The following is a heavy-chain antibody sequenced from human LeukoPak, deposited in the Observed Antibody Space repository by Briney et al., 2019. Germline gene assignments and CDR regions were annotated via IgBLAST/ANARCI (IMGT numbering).Heavy chain of an antibody. CDR3: ARDLNKLGYCSGGSCYTITFAY. CDR2: INPNSGGT. D-gene: IGHD2-15*01. CDR1: GYTFTGYY. V-gene: IGHV1-2*02. Sequence: ASVKVSCKASGYTFTGYYMHWVRQAPGQGLEWMGWINPNSGGTNYAQKFQGRVTMTRDTSISTAYMELSRLRSDDTAVYYCARDLNKLGYCSGGSCYTITFAYWGQGTLVTVPS. J-gene: IGHJ4*02.